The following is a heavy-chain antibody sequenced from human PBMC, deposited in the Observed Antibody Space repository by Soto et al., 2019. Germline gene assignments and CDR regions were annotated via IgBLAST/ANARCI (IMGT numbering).Heavy chain of an antibody. CDR3: ATRGFWSVPNYYGMDV. CDR2: IIPIFGTA. CDR1: GGTFSSYA. D-gene: IGHD3-3*01. Sequence: QVQLVQSGAEVKKPGSSVKVSCKASGGTFSSYAISWVRQAPGQGLEWMGGIIPIFGTANYAQKFQGRVKIPAHESTSTAYMELSSLRSEDTAVYYCATRGFWSVPNYYGMDVWGQGTTVTVSS. J-gene: IGHJ6*02. V-gene: IGHV1-69*01.